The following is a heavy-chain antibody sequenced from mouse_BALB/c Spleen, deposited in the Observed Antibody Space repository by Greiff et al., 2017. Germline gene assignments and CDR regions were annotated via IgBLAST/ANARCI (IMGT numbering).Heavy chain of an antibody. D-gene: IGHD4-1*02. V-gene: IGHV5-4*02. CDR1: GFTFSDYY. CDR2: ISDGGSYT. CDR3: ARQLHAMDY. J-gene: IGHJ4*01. Sequence: DVQLVESGGGLVKPGGSLKLSCAASGFTFSDYYMYWVRQTPEKRLEWVATISDGGSYTYYPDSVKGRFTISRDNAKNNLYLQMSSLKSEDTAMYYCARQLHAMDYWGQGTSVTVSS.